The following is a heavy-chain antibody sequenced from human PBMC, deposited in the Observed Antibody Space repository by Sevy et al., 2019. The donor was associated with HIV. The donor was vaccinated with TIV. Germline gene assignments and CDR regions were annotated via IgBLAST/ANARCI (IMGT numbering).Heavy chain of an antibody. V-gene: IGHV1-8*01. CDR3: ARELVVGHYYYYYGMDV. CDR1: GYTFTSYD. Sequence: ATVKVSCKASGYTFTSYDINWVRQATGQGLEWMGWMNPNSGNTGYTQKFQGRVTMTRNTSISTAYMELSSLRSEDTAMYYCARELVVGHYYYYYGMDVWGQGTKVTVSS. CDR2: MNPNSGNT. J-gene: IGHJ6*02. D-gene: IGHD2-2*01.